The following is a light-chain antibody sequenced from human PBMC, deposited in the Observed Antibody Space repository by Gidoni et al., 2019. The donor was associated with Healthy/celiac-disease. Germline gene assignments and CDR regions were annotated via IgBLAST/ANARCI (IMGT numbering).Light chain of an antibody. V-gene: IGKV2-28*01. J-gene: IGKJ4*01. CDR1: QSLLHSNGYNY. CDR2: LGS. Sequence: DTVMTQSPLSLPVTPGEPASISCRSSQSLLHSNGYNYLDWYLQKPGQSPQLLIYLGSNRASGVPDRFRGSGSGTDFTLKISRVEAEDVGVYYCMQALQTPLTFGGGTKVEIK. CDR3: MQALQTPLT.